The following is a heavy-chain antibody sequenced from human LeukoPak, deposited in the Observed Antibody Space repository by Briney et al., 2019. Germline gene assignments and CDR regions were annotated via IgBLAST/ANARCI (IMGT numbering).Heavy chain of an antibody. CDR1: GFTFSDFY. CDR2: IYSGGST. CDR3: ARDNPTESNYYYYYGMDV. D-gene: IGHD4-4*01. Sequence: GGSLRLSCAASGFTFSDFYMSWVRQAPGKGLEWVSVIYSGGSTYYADSVKGRFTISRDNSKNTLYLQMNSLRAEDTAVYYCARDNPTESNYYYYYGMDVWGQGTTVTVSS. J-gene: IGHJ6*02. V-gene: IGHV3-66*01.